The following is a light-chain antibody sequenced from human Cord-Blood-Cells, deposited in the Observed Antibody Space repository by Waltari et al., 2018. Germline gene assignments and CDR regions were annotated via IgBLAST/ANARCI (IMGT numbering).Light chain of an antibody. Sequence: DIQMTQPPPTLSASVGDTVTITCRASQSISSWLAWYQQKPGKAPKLLISDASSLESGVPSRFSGSGSGTEFTLTISSLQPDDFATYYCQQYNSYSPWTFGQGTKVEIK. CDR2: DAS. J-gene: IGKJ1*01. CDR3: QQYNSYSPWT. V-gene: IGKV1-5*01. CDR1: QSISSW.